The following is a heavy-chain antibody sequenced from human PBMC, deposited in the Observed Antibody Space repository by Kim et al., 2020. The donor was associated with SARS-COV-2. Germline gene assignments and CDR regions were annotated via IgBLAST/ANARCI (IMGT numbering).Heavy chain of an antibody. CDR1: GFTFSSNW. D-gene: IGHD3-3*01. J-gene: IGHJ6*02. CDR3: ARDLRAYYDFWSGDPSASYGMDV. CDR2: INSDGSST. Sequence: GGSLRLSCAASGFTFSSNWMHWVRQAPGKGLVWVSRINSDGSSTSYADSVKGRFTISRDNAKNTLYLQMNSLRAEDTAVYYCARDLRAYYDFWSGDPSASYGMDVWGQGTTVTVSS. V-gene: IGHV3-74*01.